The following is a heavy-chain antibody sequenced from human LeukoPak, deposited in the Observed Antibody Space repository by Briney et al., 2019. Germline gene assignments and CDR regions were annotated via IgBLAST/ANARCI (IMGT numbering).Heavy chain of an antibody. CDR1: GFTFDDYG. V-gene: IGHV3-9*01. Sequence: GGSLRLSCVASGFTFDDYGMHWVRQAPGKGLEWVSGISWNSGSIDYADSVKGRFSISRDNAKNSLYLQMNSLRAEDTALYYCAKARAYYDSSGYYDEGFDYWGQGTLVTVSS. J-gene: IGHJ4*02. CDR3: AKARAYYDSSGYYDEGFDY. CDR2: ISWNSGSI. D-gene: IGHD3-22*01.